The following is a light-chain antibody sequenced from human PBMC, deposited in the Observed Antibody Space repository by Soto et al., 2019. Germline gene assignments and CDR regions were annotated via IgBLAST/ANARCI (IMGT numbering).Light chain of an antibody. V-gene: IGLV6-57*04. CDR1: SGSIASNY. CDR2: EDN. J-gene: IGLJ1*01. Sequence: NFMLTKPHSVSESPGKTVTISCTRSSGSIASNYVQWYQQRPGSAPTTVIYEDNERPSGVPDRFSGSIDRSSNSASLTISGLKTDDEADYYCQSYDSSSYVFGSGTQVTVL. CDR3: QSYDSSSYV.